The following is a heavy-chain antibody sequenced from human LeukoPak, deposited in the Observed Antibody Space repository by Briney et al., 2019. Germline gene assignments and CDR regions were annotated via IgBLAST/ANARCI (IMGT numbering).Heavy chain of an antibody. J-gene: IGHJ4*02. V-gene: IGHV4-39*07. CDR3: ARDRVAVAGTNY. CDR2: IYYSGST. Sequence: SETLSLTCTVSGGSISSSSYYWGWIRQPPGKGLEWIGSIYYSGSTYYNPSLKSRVTISVDTSKNQFSLKLSSVTAADTAVYYCARDRVAVAGTNYWGQGTLVTVSS. CDR1: GGSISSSSYY. D-gene: IGHD6-19*01.